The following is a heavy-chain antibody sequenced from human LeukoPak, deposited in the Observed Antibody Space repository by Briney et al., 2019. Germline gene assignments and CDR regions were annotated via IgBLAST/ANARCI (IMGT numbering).Heavy chain of an antibody. D-gene: IGHD1-26*01. Sequence: SGGSLRLSCAASGFTFSSYGMHWVRQAPGKGLEWVAVISYDGSNKYYADSVKGRFTISRDNSKNTLYLQMNSLRAEDTAVHYCAKRMGDPPDFDYWGQGTLVTVSS. V-gene: IGHV3-30*18. J-gene: IGHJ4*02. CDR1: GFTFSSYG. CDR3: AKRMGDPPDFDY. CDR2: ISYDGSNK.